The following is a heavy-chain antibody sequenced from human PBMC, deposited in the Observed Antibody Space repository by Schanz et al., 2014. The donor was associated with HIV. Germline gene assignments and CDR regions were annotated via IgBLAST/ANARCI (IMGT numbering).Heavy chain of an antibody. Sequence: EVQLMESGGGLVQPGRSLRLSCAASGFNMEDYAMHWVRQVPGKGLEWVSGISWNSGSIGYADSVKGRFTISRDNAKNSLYLQMNSLRVEDTALYYCAKDMGRQPEYFQHWGQGTLVTVSS. CDR3: AKDMGRQPEYFQH. V-gene: IGHV3-9*01. CDR2: ISWNSGSI. J-gene: IGHJ1*01. D-gene: IGHD6-6*01. CDR1: GFNMEDYA.